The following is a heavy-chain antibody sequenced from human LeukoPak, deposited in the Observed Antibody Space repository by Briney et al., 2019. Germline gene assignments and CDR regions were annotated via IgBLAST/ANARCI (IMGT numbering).Heavy chain of an antibody. D-gene: IGHD2-8*01. J-gene: IGHJ4*02. Sequence: GGSLRLSCAASGFTFSSYEMNWVRQAPGKGLEWISYISTTGDRIQYADSVKGRFTISRDNAKNSLYLQMNSLRAEDTAVYYCARDTKDYWGQGTLVTVSS. CDR3: ARDTKDY. CDR2: ISTTGDRI. V-gene: IGHV3-48*03. CDR1: GFTFSSYE.